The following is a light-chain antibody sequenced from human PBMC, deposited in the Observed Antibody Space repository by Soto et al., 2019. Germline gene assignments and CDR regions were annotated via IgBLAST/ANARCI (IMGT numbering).Light chain of an antibody. CDR3: QVWHSTSVRV. Sequence: YELTQPPSVSVAPGQTASITCGGNNIGAKGVHWYQQKNPGQAPVLVVFDDRARPSAIPERFSGSNSGNTATLTISRVEAGDEADYYCQVWHSTSVRVFGGGTKLTVL. CDR1: NIGAKG. J-gene: IGLJ2*01. V-gene: IGLV3-21*02. CDR2: DDR.